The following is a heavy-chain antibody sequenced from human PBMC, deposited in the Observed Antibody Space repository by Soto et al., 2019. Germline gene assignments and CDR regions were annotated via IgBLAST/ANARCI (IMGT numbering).Heavy chain of an antibody. CDR1: GFTFSDYY. CDR3: ARGGQTYYFDD. CDR2: ISSTGSTT. V-gene: IGHV3-11*01. J-gene: IGHJ4*02. Sequence: PGGSLRLSCAASGFTFSDYYMSWIRQAPGKGLEWVSYISSTGSTTYYADSVRGRFTMSRDNAKRSLYLQVNSLRADDTAVYFCARGGQTYYFDDWGQATLVTVS.